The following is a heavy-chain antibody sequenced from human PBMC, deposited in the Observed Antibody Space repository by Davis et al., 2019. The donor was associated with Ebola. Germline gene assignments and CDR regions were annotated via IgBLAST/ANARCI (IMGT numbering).Heavy chain of an antibody. CDR1: GFIVSSNY. V-gene: IGHV3-53*01. CDR2: IYGGGST. Sequence: GESLKISCAASGFIVSSNYMSWVRQAPGKGLEWVSIIYGGGSTYYADSVKGRFTVSRDNAKNSLYLEMNSLRDEDTAVYYCARLFGVIPVFDYWGQGTLVTVSS. CDR3: ARLFGVIPVFDY. J-gene: IGHJ4*02. D-gene: IGHD3-3*01.